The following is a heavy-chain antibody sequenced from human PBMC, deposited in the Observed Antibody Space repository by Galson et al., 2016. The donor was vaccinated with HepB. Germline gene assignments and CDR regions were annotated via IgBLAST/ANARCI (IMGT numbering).Heavy chain of an antibody. V-gene: IGHV3-23*01. D-gene: IGHD2-8*02. J-gene: IGHJ4*02. Sequence: SLRLSCAASGFSFNNYAMNWVRQAPGKGLEWVSVIAASGGGANYAASVKGRFTISRDNSKNTLYLQMNTLRAEDSAVYYRAKPGGYNLGPFDSWGQGTLVTVSS. CDR1: GFSFNNYA. CDR3: AKPGGYNLGPFDS. CDR2: IAASGGGA.